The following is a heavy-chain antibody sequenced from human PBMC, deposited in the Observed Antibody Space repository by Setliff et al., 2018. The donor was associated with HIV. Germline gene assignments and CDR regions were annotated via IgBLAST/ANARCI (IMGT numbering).Heavy chain of an antibody. CDR1: GGSITSSTYY. CDR3: ARVQMAYSAFDV. J-gene: IGHJ3*01. Sequence: SETLSLTCTVSGGSITSSTYYWGWIRQSPRKGLDWIGSIYFTGSSDNNPSLKSRVTLSVDTPKHQFSLKLSSVTAADTAVYYCARVQMAYSAFDVWGQGTMVTVSS. CDR2: IYFTGSS. V-gene: IGHV4-61*05. D-gene: IGHD2-15*01.